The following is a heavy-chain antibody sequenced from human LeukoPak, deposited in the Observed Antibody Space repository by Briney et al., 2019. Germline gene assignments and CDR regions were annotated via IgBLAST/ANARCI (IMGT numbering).Heavy chain of an antibody. J-gene: IGHJ4*02. CDR2: IYYSGST. D-gene: IGHD6-19*01. Sequence: SETLSLTCTASGGSVSSGSYYWSWIRQPPGKGLEWIGDIYYSGSTNYNPSLKSRVTISVVTSKNQFSMKLSSGIAADTAVYYCARHVEQWLTPFDYWGQGTLVTVSS. CDR3: ARHVEQWLTPFDY. V-gene: IGHV4-61*01. CDR1: GGSVSSGSYY.